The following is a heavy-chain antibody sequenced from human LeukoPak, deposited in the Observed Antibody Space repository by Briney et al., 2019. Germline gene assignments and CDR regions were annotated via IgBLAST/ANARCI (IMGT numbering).Heavy chain of an antibody. D-gene: IGHD1-1*01. V-gene: IGHV4-4*02. Sequence: SGTLSLTCVVSGGSISSSYWWSWVRQPPGKGLEWIGEIYHSGSTHYNPSLKSRVTISMDKSKNQFSLNLSSVTAAGTAVYYCAVTSRAWVPVDSWGQGALVTVSS. CDR2: IYHSGST. CDR1: GGSISSSYW. J-gene: IGHJ4*02. CDR3: AVTSRAWVPVDS.